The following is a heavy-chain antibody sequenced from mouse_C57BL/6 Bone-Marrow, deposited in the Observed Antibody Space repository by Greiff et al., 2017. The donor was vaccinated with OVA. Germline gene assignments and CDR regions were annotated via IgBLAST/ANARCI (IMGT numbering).Heavy chain of an antibody. J-gene: IGHJ2*01. D-gene: IGHD1-1*01. CDR1: GYAFSSSW. Sequence: QVTLKVSGPELVKPGASVKISCKASGYAFSSSWMNWVKQRPGKGLEWIGRIYPGDGDTNYNGKFKGKATLTADKSSSTAYMQLSSLTSEDSAVYFCARYYYGSSGDYFDYWGQGTTLTVSS. V-gene: IGHV1-82*01. CDR3: ARYYYGSSGDYFDY. CDR2: IYPGDGDT.